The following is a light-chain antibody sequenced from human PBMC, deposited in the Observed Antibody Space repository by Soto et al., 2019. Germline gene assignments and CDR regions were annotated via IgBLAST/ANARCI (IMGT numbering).Light chain of an antibody. Sequence: QSVLTQPASVSGSPGQSITISSTGTSSDVGGYNYVSWYQQHPGKAPKLMIYEVSNRPSGVSNRFSGSKSGNTASLTISGLQAEDEADYFCSSYGSTSTRYVFGTGTKLTVL. CDR1: SSDVGGYNY. J-gene: IGLJ1*01. CDR3: SSYGSTSTRYV. V-gene: IGLV2-14*01. CDR2: EVS.